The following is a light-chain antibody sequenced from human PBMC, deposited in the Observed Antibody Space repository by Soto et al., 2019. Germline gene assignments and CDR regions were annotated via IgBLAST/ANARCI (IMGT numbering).Light chain of an antibody. Sequence: EIVLTQSPGTLSLSPGERATLSCRASQSVSSSYLAWYQQKPGQTPRLLIYGASSRATDIPDRFSGSGSGTDFTLTISRLEPEDFAVYYCQQFGNSPYTFGQGTKLDIK. V-gene: IGKV3-20*01. CDR1: QSVSSSY. J-gene: IGKJ2*01. CDR2: GAS. CDR3: QQFGNSPYT.